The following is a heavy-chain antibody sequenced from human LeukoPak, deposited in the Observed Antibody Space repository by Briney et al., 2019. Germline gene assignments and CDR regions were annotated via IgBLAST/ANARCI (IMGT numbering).Heavy chain of an antibody. D-gene: IGHD3-22*01. CDR2: VNSDGSST. V-gene: IGHV3-74*01. J-gene: IGHJ4*02. CDR3: ARVTYYDDSTGYRFDY. CDR1: GFTFSTNW. Sequence: GGSLRLSCAASGFTFSTNWMHWVRQAPGKGLVWVSRVNSDGSSTTYADSVKGRFAISRDSAKNTLYLQMNSLRAEDTAVYYCARVTYYDDSTGYRFDYWGQGTLVTVSS.